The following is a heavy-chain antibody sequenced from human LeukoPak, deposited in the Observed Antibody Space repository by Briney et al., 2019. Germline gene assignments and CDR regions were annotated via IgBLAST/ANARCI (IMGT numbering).Heavy chain of an antibody. CDR3: ARGDPRYYYDSSGYYIGY. D-gene: IGHD3-22*01. V-gene: IGHV4-4*07. Sequence: SETLSLTCTVSGGSISSYYWSWIRQPAGKGLEWIGGFYTSRSTNYNPSLKSRVTMSVDTSKNQFSLKLSSVTAADTAVYYCARGDPRYYYDSSGYYIGYWGQGTLVTVSS. CDR1: GGSISSYY. J-gene: IGHJ4*02. CDR2: FYTSRST.